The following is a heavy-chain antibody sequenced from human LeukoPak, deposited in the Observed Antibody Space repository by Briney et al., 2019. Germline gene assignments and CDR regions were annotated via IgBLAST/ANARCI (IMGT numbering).Heavy chain of an antibody. J-gene: IGHJ4*02. V-gene: IGHV3-74*01. CDR2: IYSDGSST. CDR1: GLTFSSYW. CDR3: ARDRSSLGLWFGELRN. D-gene: IGHD3-10*01. Sequence: GGPLRLSCAASGLTFSSYWMHWVRQAPGKGLVWVSRIYSDGSSTNYADSVKGRFTISRDNAKNTLYLQMNSLRAEDTAVYYCARDRSSLGLWFGELRNWGQGTLVTVSS.